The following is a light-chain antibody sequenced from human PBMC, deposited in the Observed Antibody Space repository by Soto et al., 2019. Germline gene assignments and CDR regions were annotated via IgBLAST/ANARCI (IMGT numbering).Light chain of an antibody. CDR3: CSYAGNYTYV. V-gene: IGLV2-11*01. J-gene: IGLJ1*01. Sequence: QSALTQPRSVSGSPGQSVTISCTGTSSDVGTYNYVSWYQQQPGKAPKLMTYDVSKRPSGVPDRFSGSRSGKTASLTISGLQAEDEADYYCCSYAGNYTYVFGTGTKLTVL. CDR1: SSDVGTYNY. CDR2: DVS.